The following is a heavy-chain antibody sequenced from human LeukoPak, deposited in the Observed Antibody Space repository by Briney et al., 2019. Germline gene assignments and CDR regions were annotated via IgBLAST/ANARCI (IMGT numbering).Heavy chain of an antibody. V-gene: IGHV3-48*01. D-gene: IGHD1-26*01. CDR1: GFTFSSYS. J-gene: IGHJ4*02. Sequence: GGSLRLSCAASGFTFSSYSMNWVRQAPGKGLEWVSYISSSSSTIYYADSVKGRFTISRDNAKNSLYLQMNSLRAEDTAVYYCAKVMGATPPLGFFDYWGQGTLVTVSS. CDR3: AKVMGATPPLGFFDY. CDR2: ISSSSSTI.